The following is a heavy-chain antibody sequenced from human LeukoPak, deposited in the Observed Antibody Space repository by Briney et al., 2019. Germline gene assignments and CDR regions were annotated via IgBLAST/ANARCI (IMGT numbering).Heavy chain of an antibody. CDR1: GGPISSYY. J-gene: IGHJ4*02. V-gene: IGHV4-4*07. CDR2: IYTSGST. Sequence: SETLSLPCTFSGGPISSYYWSWIRQPAPKGLEWIGRIYTSGSTNYNPSLTSRVTISVDTSKNQCSLQQIAVTTAATAGDYFSRDQSGGGCYSSAYFDYWGQGTLVTVSS. CDR3: SRDQSGGGCYSSAYFDY. D-gene: IGHD2-21*01.